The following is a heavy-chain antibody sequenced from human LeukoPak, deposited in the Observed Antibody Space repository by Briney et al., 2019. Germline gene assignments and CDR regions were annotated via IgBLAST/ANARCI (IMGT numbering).Heavy chain of an antibody. CDR1: GFTFSSYE. Sequence: GGSLRFSCAASGFTFSSYEMNWVRQAPGKGLEWVSYISSSGSTIYYADSVKGRFTISRDNAKNSLYLQMNSLRAEDTAVYYCATFYGSGIHWFDPWGQGTLVTVSS. CDR3: ATFYGSGIHWFDP. J-gene: IGHJ5*02. V-gene: IGHV3-48*03. D-gene: IGHD3-10*01. CDR2: ISSSGSTI.